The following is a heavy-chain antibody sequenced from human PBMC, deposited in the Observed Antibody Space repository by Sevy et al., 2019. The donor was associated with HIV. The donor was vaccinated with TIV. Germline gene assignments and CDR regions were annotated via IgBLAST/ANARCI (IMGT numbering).Heavy chain of an antibody. Sequence: GGSLRLSCVASGFTFSIYGMHWVRQAPGKGLEWVSGISGSGGSGDKTNYADSVKGRFTISRDDSKNSLYLQLNSLRAEDTAIYYCARKYDSSGYFDYWGQGTLVTVSS. V-gene: IGHV3-23*01. J-gene: IGHJ4*02. CDR3: ARKYDSSGYFDY. CDR2: ISGSGGSGDKT. D-gene: IGHD3-22*01. CDR1: GFTFSIYG.